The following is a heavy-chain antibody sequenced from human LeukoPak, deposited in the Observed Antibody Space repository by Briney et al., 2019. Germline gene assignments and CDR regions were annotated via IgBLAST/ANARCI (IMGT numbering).Heavy chain of an antibody. V-gene: IGHV4-30-4*01. CDR2: IYYSGST. Sequence: PSETLSLTCTVSGGSISSGDYYWSWIRQPPGKGLEWIGYIYYSGSTYYNPSLKSRVTISVDTSKNQFSLKLSSVTAADTAVYYCARDRWAHYGSESWGYWGQGTLVTVSS. CDR1: GGSISSGDYY. D-gene: IGHD3-10*01. J-gene: IGHJ4*02. CDR3: ARDRWAHYGSESWGY.